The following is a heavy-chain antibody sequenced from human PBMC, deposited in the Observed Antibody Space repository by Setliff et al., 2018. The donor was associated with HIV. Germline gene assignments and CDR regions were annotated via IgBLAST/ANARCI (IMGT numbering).Heavy chain of an antibody. V-gene: IGHV1-18*01. Sequence: ASVKVSCKASGYTFDNYDFSWVRQAPGQGLEWMGWISTFNGGTNSAQKFRDRVTLTTDTSTATAYMELKSLKSNDTAVYYCARGGGYRGFDGTLDYWGQGTLVTVSS. CDR3: ARGGGYRGFDGTLDY. J-gene: IGHJ4*02. CDR1: GYTFDNYD. D-gene: IGHD5-12*01. CDR2: ISTFNGGT.